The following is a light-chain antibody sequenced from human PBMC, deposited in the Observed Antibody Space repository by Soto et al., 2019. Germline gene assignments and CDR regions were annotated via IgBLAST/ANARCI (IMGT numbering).Light chain of an antibody. CDR1: QGINKD. V-gene: IGKV1-6*01. Sequence: AIQMTQSPSSLSASVGDRVTITCRASQGINKDLTWYQQKPGKAPKLLIYAASGLQSGVPSRFGGSGSGTDFTLTITSLQPEDFATYYCLQDYSYPLTFGGGTKVEIK. J-gene: IGKJ4*01. CDR3: LQDYSYPLT. CDR2: AAS.